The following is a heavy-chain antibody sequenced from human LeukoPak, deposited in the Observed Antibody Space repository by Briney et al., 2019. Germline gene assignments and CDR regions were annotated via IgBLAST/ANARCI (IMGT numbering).Heavy chain of an antibody. D-gene: IGHD3-3*01. CDR1: GFTFSSYG. CDR2: IRYDGSNK. J-gene: IGHJ4*02. V-gene: IGHV3-30*02. Sequence: GGSLRLSCAASGFTFSSYGMHWVRQAPGKGREWVAFIRYDGSNKYYADSVKGRFTISRDNSKNRLYLQMNSLRAEDTAVYYCAKDENLEWFGASQRGFDYWGQGTLVTVSS. CDR3: AKDENLEWFGASQRGFDY.